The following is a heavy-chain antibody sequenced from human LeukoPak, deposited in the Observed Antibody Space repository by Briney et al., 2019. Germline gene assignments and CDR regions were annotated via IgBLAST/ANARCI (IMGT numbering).Heavy chain of an antibody. D-gene: IGHD3-10*01. CDR2: IYYSGST. CDR1: GRSITNYY. Sequence: SETLSLTWSVSGRSITNYYRSSIRQPPGRGPEWIGYIYYSGSTNSNASLKSRVTIFVDPSKNQFSLRLSSVTAADTAVYYCVRVRGLCVISPYFDYWGQGILVTVSS. V-gene: IGHV4-59*08. J-gene: IGHJ4*02. CDR3: VRVRGLCVISPYFDY.